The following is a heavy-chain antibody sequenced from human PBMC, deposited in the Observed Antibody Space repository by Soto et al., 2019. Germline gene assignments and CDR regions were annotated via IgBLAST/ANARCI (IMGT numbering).Heavy chain of an antibody. J-gene: IGHJ3*02. D-gene: IGHD1-7*01. CDR2: ISAYNGNT. CDR3: ARRIRYNWTYDAFDI. CDR1: GYTFTSYG. Sequence: ASVKVSCKASGYTFTSYGISWVRQAPGQGLEWMGWISAYNGNTNYAQKLQGRVTMTTDTSTSTAYMELRSLRSDDTAVYYCARRIRYNWTYDAFDIWGQGTMVTVSS. V-gene: IGHV1-18*01.